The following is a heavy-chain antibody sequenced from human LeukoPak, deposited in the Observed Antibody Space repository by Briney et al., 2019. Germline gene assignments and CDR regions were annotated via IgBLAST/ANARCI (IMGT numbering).Heavy chain of an antibody. CDR3: AREGHYYGSGSYYNGGFDY. CDR2: IYSGGST. D-gene: IGHD3-10*01. CDR1: GFTFSTYA. V-gene: IGHV3-53*01. J-gene: IGHJ4*02. Sequence: GSLRLSCAASGFTFSTYAMSWVRQAPGKGLEWVSVIYSGGSTYYADSVKGRFTISRDNSKNTLYLQMNSLRAEDTAVYYCAREGHYYGSGSYYNGGFDYWGQGTLVTVSS.